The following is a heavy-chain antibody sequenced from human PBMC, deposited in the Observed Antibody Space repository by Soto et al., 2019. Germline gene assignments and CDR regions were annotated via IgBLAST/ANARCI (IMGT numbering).Heavy chain of an antibody. D-gene: IGHD3-22*01. V-gene: IGHV3-21*01. CDR3: ARETADSIVVVDAFDI. CDR2: ISSSSSYI. Sequence: GGSLRLSCAASGFTFSSYSMNWVRQAPGKGLEWVSSISSSSSYIYYADSVKGRFTISRDNAKNSLYLQMNSLRAEDTAVYYCARETADSIVVVDAFDIWGQGTMVTVSS. J-gene: IGHJ3*02. CDR1: GFTFSSYS.